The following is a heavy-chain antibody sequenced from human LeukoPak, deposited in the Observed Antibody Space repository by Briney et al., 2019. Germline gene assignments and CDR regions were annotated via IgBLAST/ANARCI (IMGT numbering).Heavy chain of an antibody. V-gene: IGHV4-59*01. CDR1: GGSISSYY. Sequence: SETLSLTCTVSGGSISSYYWSWIRQPPGKGLEWIGYSYNSGSSKYNPSLKSRVTVSVDTSKNQFSLELSVVTAADTAVYYCARGSPLRLGELSLYRDFDYWGQGTLVTVSS. CDR2: SYNSGSS. CDR3: ARGSPLRLGELSLYRDFDY. D-gene: IGHD3-16*02. J-gene: IGHJ4*02.